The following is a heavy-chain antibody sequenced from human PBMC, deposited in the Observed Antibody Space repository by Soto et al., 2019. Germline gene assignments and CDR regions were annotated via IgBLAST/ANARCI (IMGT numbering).Heavy chain of an antibody. J-gene: IGHJ4*02. CDR2: ISGSGGST. V-gene: IGHV3-23*01. CDR1: GFTFSSYA. Sequence: EVQLLESGGGLVQPGGSLRLSCAASGFTFSSYAMSWVRQAPGKGLEWVSAISGSGGSTYYADSVKGRFTISRDKSKNTLYLHMNSRRAEDTAVYYCAKDGGYSSSWYVEGFYYFDYWGQGTLVTVSS. CDR3: AKDGGYSSSWYVEGFYYFDY. D-gene: IGHD6-13*01.